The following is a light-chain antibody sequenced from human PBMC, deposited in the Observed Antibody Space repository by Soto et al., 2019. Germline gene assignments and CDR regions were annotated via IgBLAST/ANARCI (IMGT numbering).Light chain of an antibody. V-gene: IGKV1-5*01. CDR2: GAS. CDR1: QSISSQ. CDR3: LQDINYPWT. J-gene: IGKJ1*01. Sequence: DIQMTQSPSTLSASVGDRVTITCRASQSISSQLAWYQQKPGKPPKVLIYGASNLQSGVPPRFSGSGSGTDFTLAISSLQPEDSATYYCLQDINYPWTFGQGTKWIS.